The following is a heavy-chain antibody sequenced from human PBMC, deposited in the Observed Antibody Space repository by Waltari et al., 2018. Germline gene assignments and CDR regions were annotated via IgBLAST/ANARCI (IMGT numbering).Heavy chain of an antibody. CDR1: AFTFDDYA. J-gene: IGHJ4*02. D-gene: IGHD3-10*01. CDR2: ISWNSGSI. CDR3: AKDKGYGSGSYSLDY. Sequence: EVQLVESGGGLVQPGRSLRLSCAASAFTFDDYAMHWVRQAPGKGLEWVSGISWNSGSIGYADSVKGRFTISRDNAKNSLYLQMNSLRAEDTALYYCAKDKGYGSGSYSLDYWGQGTLVTVSS. V-gene: IGHV3-9*01.